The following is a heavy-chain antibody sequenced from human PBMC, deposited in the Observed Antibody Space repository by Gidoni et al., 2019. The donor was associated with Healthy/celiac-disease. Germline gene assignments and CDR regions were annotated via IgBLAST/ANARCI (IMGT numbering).Heavy chain of an antibody. CDR3: ARVAYDYVWGSYRVPIFDY. V-gene: IGHV4-31*03. CDR1: GGSISSGGYS. CDR2: IYYSGST. D-gene: IGHD3-16*02. Sequence: QVQLQESGPGLVKPSPTLSLTCTLSGGSISSGGYSWSWIRQHPGKGLEWIGYIYYSGSTYYNPSLKSRVTISVDTSKNQFSLKLSSVTAADTAVYYCARVAYDYVWGSYRVPIFDYWGQGTLVTVSS. J-gene: IGHJ4*02.